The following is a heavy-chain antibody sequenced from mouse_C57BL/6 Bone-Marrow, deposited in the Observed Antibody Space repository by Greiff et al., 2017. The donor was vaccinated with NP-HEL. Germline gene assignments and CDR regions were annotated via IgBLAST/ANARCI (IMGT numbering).Heavy chain of an antibody. Sequence: QVQLKESGPGLVAPSQSLSITCTVSGFSFTSYGVSWVRQPPGKGLEWLGVIWGDGSTNYHSALISRLSISKDNSKSQVFLKLNSLQTDDTATYYCAKGGGPAWFAYWGQGTLVTVSA. CDR3: AKGGGPAWFAY. J-gene: IGHJ3*01. CDR2: IWGDGST. CDR1: GFSFTSYG. D-gene: IGHD1-1*02. V-gene: IGHV2-3*01.